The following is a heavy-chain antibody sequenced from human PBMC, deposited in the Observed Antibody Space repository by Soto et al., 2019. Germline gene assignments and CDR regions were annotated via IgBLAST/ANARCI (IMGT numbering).Heavy chain of an antibody. Sequence: GASVKVFCKASGYTFTSYYMHWVRQAPGQGLEWMGIINPSGGSTSYAQKFQGRVTMTRDTSTSTVYMELSSLRSEDTAVYYCARASGMYYYDSSGYPKEGYYYGMDVWGQGTTVTVSS. V-gene: IGHV1-46*01. D-gene: IGHD3-22*01. J-gene: IGHJ6*02. CDR3: ARASGMYYYDSSGYPKEGYYYGMDV. CDR2: INPSGGST. CDR1: GYTFTSYY.